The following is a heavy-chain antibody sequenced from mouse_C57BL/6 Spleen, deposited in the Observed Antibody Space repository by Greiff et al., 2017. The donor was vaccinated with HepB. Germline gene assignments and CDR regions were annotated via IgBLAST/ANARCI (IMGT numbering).Heavy chain of an antibody. CDR2: INPNNGGT. V-gene: IGHV1-26*01. CDR1: GYTFTDYY. D-gene: IGHD2-3*01. J-gene: IGHJ4*01. CDR3: ARFPLDGYYVNYAMDY. Sequence: EVQLQQSGPELVKPGASVKISCKASGYTFTDYYMNWVKQSHGKSLEWIGDINPNNGGTSYNQKFKGKATLTVDKSSSTAYMELRSLTSEDSAVYYCARFPLDGYYVNYAMDYWGQGTSVTVSS.